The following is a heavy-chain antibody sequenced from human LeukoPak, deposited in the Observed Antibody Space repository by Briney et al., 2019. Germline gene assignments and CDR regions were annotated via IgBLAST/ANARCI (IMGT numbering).Heavy chain of an antibody. J-gene: IGHJ6*02. Sequence: ASVKVSCKASGGTFSSYTISWVRQAPGQGLEWMGRIIPILGIANYAQKFQGRVTITADKSTSTAYMELSSLRSEDTAVYYCLYSSSSSGYYYGMDVWGQGTTVTVPS. CDR2: IIPILGIA. V-gene: IGHV1-69*02. CDR1: GGTFSSYT. D-gene: IGHD6-6*01. CDR3: LYSSSSSGYYYGMDV.